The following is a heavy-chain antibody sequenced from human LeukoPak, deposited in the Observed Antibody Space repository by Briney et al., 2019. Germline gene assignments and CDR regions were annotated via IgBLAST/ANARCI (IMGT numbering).Heavy chain of an antibody. Sequence: SVKVSCKASGGTFSSYAISWVRQAPGQGLEWMGGIIPIFGTANYAQKFQGRVTITTDESTSTAYMELSSLRSEDTAVYYCARVRVWRYCSSTSCYDAFDIWGQGTMVTVSS. J-gene: IGHJ3*02. CDR2: IIPIFGTA. CDR3: ARVRVWRYCSSTSCYDAFDI. CDR1: GGTFSSYA. V-gene: IGHV1-69*05. D-gene: IGHD2-2*01.